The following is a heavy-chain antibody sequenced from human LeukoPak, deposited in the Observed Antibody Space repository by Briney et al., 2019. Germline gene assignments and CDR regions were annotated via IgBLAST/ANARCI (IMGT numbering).Heavy chain of an antibody. Sequence: GGSLRLSCAASGFTFSSYAMSWVRQAPGKGLEWVSAISGSGGSTYYADSVKGRFTISRDNSKNTLYLQMNSLRAEDTAVYYCAKSRHPIPVTNYFDYWGQGTLVTVSS. D-gene: IGHD4-17*01. V-gene: IGHV3-23*01. CDR3: AKSRHPIPVTNYFDY. CDR1: GFTFSSYA. J-gene: IGHJ4*02. CDR2: ISGSGGST.